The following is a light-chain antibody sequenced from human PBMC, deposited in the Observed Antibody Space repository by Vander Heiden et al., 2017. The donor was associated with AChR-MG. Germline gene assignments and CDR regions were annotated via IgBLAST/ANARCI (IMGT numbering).Light chain of an antibody. Sequence: DIVMTQSPDSLAVSLGARATINCKSSQSVLYSSNNKNYVAWYQQEPGQPTKLLIYWASTRESGVPDRFSGSGSGTDFTLTISSLQAEDVAVYYCQQYYSTPWTFGQGTKVEIK. J-gene: IGKJ1*01. CDR2: WAS. CDR3: QQYYSTPWT. CDR1: QSVLYSSNNKNY. V-gene: IGKV4-1*01.